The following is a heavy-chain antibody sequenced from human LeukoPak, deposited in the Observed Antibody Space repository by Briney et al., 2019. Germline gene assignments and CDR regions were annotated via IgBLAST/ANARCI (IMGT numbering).Heavy chain of an antibody. V-gene: IGHV4-4*07. J-gene: IGHJ4*02. Sequence: SPSETLSLTCTVSGGSITGYHWSWIRQSAGKGLEWIGRLHTSGSGSATFNPSLQSRVTVSIDKSKNQFSLNLISVTAADTAVYYCAREPAGVPESYFDYWGQGTLVTVSS. CDR2: LHTSGSGSA. CDR3: AREPAGVPESYFDY. CDR1: GGSITGYH.